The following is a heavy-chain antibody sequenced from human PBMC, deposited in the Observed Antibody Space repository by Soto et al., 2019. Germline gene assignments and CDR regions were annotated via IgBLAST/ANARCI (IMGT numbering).Heavy chain of an antibody. Sequence: QLQLQESGSGLVKPSQTLSLTCAVSGGSISSGGYSWNWIRQPPGKGLEWIGYIYHSGYTYYNPSLKSRVTISVDKPKNQFSLKMTSVTAADTAVYYCARDDLYGGWFDPWGQGTLVTVSS. CDR1: GGSISSGGYS. J-gene: IGHJ5*02. CDR3: ARDDLYGGWFDP. CDR2: IYHSGYT. V-gene: IGHV4-30-2*01. D-gene: IGHD4-17*01.